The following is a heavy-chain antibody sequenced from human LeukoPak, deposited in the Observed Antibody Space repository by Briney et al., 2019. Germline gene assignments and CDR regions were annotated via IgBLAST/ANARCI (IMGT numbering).Heavy chain of an antibody. CDR3: ARQGYYDFWSGQPFDY. J-gene: IGHJ4*02. D-gene: IGHD3-3*01. Sequence: SETLSLTCTVSGGSISSYYWSWIRQPPGKGLEWIGYIYYSGSTNYDPSLKSRVTISVDTSKNQFSLKLSYVTAADTAVYYCARQGYYDFWSGQPFDYWGQGTLVTVSS. CDR1: GGSISSYY. CDR2: IYYSGST. V-gene: IGHV4-59*08.